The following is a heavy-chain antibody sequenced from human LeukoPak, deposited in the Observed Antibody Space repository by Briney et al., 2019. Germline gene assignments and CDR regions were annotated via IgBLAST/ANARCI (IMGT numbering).Heavy chain of an antibody. Sequence: GGSLRLSCAASGFTFSSHWMHWVRQAPGKGLVWVSRINRDGSVISYADSMKGRFTISRDNAKNTLYLQMNSLRADDTAVYYCTREVWAAAAYWGQGTLVTVSS. CDR3: TREVWAAAAY. CDR1: GFTFSSHW. D-gene: IGHD6-13*01. CDR2: INRDGSVI. V-gene: IGHV3-74*01. J-gene: IGHJ4*02.